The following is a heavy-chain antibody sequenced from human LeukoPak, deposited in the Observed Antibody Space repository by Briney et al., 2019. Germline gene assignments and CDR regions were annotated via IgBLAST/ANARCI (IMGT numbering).Heavy chain of an antibody. CDR2: FVPEDDET. D-gene: IGHD7-27*01. J-gene: IGHJ4*02. Sequence: ASVKVSCKVSGSTLTEFSIHWVRQAPGKGLEWMGGFVPEDDETIYAQSFQGRVTMTEDTSTDTAYMELSSLRSEDMAMYYCATIAPGDLFDSWGQGTLVTVSS. CDR3: ATIAPGDLFDS. V-gene: IGHV1-24*01. CDR1: GSTLTEFS.